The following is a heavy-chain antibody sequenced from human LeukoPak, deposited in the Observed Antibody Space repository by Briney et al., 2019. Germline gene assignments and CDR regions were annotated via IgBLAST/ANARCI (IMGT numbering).Heavy chain of an antibody. CDR3: ARDSITIGI. CDR2: INHSGST. Sequence: PSETLSLTCAVCGGSFSGYYWSWIRQPPGKGLEWIGEINHSGSTNYNPSLKSRVTISVDTSKNQFSLKLSSVTAADTAVYYCARDSITIGIWGQGTMVTVSS. D-gene: IGHD3-3*01. CDR1: GGSFSGYY. J-gene: IGHJ3*02. V-gene: IGHV4-34*01.